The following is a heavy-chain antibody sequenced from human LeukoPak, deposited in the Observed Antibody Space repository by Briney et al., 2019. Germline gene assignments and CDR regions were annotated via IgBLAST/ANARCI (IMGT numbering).Heavy chain of an antibody. Sequence: GASVKVSCKGSGYTFTSYYMHWVGQAPGQRLEGVGGINPSGGSTSYAQKFQGRVTITRDTSASTAYMELSSLTSEDTAVYYCARDRYYGSGSYNYFDYWGQGTLVTVSS. CDR1: GYTFTSYY. J-gene: IGHJ4*02. CDR2: INPSGGST. V-gene: IGHV1-46*01. CDR3: ARDRYYGSGSYNYFDY. D-gene: IGHD3-10*01.